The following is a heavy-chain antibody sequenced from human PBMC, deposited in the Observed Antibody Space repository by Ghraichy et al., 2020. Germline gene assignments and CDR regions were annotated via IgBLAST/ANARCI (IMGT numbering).Heavy chain of an antibody. CDR2: ILGGGST. D-gene: IGHD6-19*01. CDR3: AKDKVPDGVWSVDS. J-gene: IGHJ4*02. Sequence: GGSLRLSCAASGFSVSSYTLNWVRQAPGKGLEWVSGILGGGSTYYADSVKGRFSISRDISKNTLFLLLNSLRAEDTATYFCAKDKVPDGVWSVDSWGQGTLVIVSS. CDR1: GFSVSSYT. V-gene: IGHV3-23*01.